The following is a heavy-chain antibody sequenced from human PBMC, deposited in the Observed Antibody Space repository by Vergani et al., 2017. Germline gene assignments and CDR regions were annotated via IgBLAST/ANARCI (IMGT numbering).Heavy chain of an antibody. D-gene: IGHD2-2*01. CDR2: IHYDGSHE. V-gene: IGHV3-30*02. CDR1: GFTLNTYG. Sequence: QVQILQSGGGVVQPGGSLRLSCTLSGFTLNTYGIHWVRQAPGKGLEWVSFIHYDGSHESYIDSVKGRFTISRDNSKNTLILQMNGLRAEDTAVYYCARDRGCATISCYFSGACDYWGLGTLVSVSS. CDR3: ARDRGCATISCYFSGACDY. J-gene: IGHJ4*02.